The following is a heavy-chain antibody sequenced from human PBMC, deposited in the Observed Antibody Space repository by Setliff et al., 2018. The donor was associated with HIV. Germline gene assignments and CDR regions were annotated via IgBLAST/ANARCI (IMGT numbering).Heavy chain of an antibody. CDR3: AASRYCSSTSCYEDYGLDV. J-gene: IGHJ6*02. CDR1: GYTFTSYA. CDR2: ISTYSDER. Sequence: ASVKVSCKASGYTFTSYAMNWVRQAPGQGLEWMGWISTYSDERSYAQNLQGRVTMTTDTSTSTAYMELSSLRSEDTAVYYCAASRYCSSTSCYEDYGLDVWGQGTTVTVSS. D-gene: IGHD2-2*01. V-gene: IGHV1-18*01.